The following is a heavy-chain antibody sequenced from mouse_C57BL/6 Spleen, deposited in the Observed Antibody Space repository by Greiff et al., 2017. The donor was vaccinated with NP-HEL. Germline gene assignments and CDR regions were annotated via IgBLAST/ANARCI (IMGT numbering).Heavy chain of an antibody. Sequence: VQLQQSGAELARPGASVKMSCKASGYTFTSYTMHWVKQRPGQGLEWIGYINPSSGYTKYNQKFKDKATLTADKSSSTAYMQLSSLTSEDSAVYYCANHAGYAMDYWGQGTSVTVSA. CDR2: INPSSGYT. CDR1: GYTFTSYT. J-gene: IGHJ4*01. CDR3: ANHAGYAMDY. V-gene: IGHV1-4*01.